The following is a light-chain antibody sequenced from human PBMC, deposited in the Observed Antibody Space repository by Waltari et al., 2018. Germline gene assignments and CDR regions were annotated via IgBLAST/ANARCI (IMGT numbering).Light chain of an antibody. V-gene: IGKV1-9*01. CDR1: QGVTTY. CDR3: QQVNTYPLT. J-gene: IGKJ4*01. CDR2: AAS. Sequence: DIQLTQSPSFLSASVGDRVTITCRASQGVTTYLSLYQQKPGKAPKRLIYAASTLQSGGPSRFSGSGSGTDFTLAISSLQPEDFATYYCQQVNTYPLTFGGGTKVEIK.